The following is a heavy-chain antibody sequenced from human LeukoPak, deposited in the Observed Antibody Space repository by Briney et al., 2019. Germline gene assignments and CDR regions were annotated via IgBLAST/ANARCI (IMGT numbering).Heavy chain of an antibody. CDR2: IRYDGSNK. CDR1: GFTFSSYG. V-gene: IGHV3-33*01. J-gene: IGHJ5*02. D-gene: IGHD3-3*01. Sequence: GGSLRLSCAASGFTFSSYGMHWVRQAPGKGLEWVAVIRYDGSNKYYADSVKGRVTISRDNSKNTLYLQMNSLRAEDTAVYYCARYFWSGYYRGNWFDPWGQGTLVTVSS. CDR3: ARYFWSGYYRGNWFDP.